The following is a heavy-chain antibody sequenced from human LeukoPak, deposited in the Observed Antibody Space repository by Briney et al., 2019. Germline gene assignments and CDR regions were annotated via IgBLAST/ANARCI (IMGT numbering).Heavy chain of an antibody. V-gene: IGHV4-59*01. Sequence: LESLSLTCTVSGGSLSSYYWSWIRQPPQEGLGWIGYIYYSGSTHYNPSLTSRVTISVDTSKNQFSLKLSSVTAADTAVYYCARDGSSGYPDYWGQGTLVTASS. CDR1: GGSLSSYY. J-gene: IGHJ4*02. CDR3: ARDGSSGYPDY. CDR2: IYYSGST. D-gene: IGHD3-22*01.